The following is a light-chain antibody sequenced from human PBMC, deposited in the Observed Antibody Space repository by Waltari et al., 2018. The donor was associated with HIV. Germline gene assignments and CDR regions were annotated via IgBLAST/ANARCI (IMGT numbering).Light chain of an antibody. CDR3: KQTFTLPLT. V-gene: IGKV1-39*01. CDR2: TAS. J-gene: IGKJ4*01. CDR1: QHVDKY. Sequence: DIHITQSPSSLSASIGDRVTITCRTSQHVDKYLNWYQQRPGKAPRLLVFTASTLHTGVPSRFTATGSGTTFSLAIASLQPDDIATYYCKQTFTLPLTFGGGTKLEI.